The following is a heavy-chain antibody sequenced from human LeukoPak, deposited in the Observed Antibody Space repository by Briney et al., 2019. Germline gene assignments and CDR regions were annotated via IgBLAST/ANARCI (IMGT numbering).Heavy chain of an antibody. V-gene: IGHV1-2*02. Sequence: ASVKVSCKASGYTFTGYYMHWVRQAPGQGLERMGWINPNSGGTNYAQKFQGRVTMTRDTSISTAYMELSRLRSDDTAVYYCASRITMVRGVIIKEGNWFDPWGQGTLVTVSS. CDR1: GYTFTGYY. D-gene: IGHD3-10*01. CDR3: ASRITMVRGVIIKEGNWFDP. J-gene: IGHJ5*02. CDR2: INPNSGGT.